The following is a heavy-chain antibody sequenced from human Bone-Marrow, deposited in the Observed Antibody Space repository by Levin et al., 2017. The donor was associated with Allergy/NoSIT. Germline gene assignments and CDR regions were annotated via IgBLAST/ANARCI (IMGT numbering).Heavy chain of an antibody. J-gene: IGHJ6*02. V-gene: IGHV3-11*01. CDR2: ISSSGTTI. CDR1: GFTFSDYY. CDR3: ARVDTVFLGMDV. D-gene: IGHD5-18*01. Sequence: KPGGSLRLSCAASGFTFSDYYMTWIRQAPGKGLEWVSYISSSGTTIYYADSVKGRFTISRDNAKNSLYLQMNSLRAEDPAVYYCARVDTVFLGMDVWGQGTTVTVSS.